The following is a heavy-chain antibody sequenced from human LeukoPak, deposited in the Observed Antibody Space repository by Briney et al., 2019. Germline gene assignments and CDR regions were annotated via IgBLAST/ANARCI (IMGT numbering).Heavy chain of an antibody. CDR3: ARGWYSSSSKWYFDL. Sequence: GGSLRLSCAASGFTFITYSMNWVRQAPGKGLEWVSSISSSSSYIYYADSVKGRFTISRDNAKNSLYLQVNSLRAEDTAVYYCARGWYSSSSKWYFDLWGRGILVTVSS. CDR2: ISSSSSYI. D-gene: IGHD6-6*01. V-gene: IGHV3-21*04. J-gene: IGHJ2*01. CDR1: GFTFITYS.